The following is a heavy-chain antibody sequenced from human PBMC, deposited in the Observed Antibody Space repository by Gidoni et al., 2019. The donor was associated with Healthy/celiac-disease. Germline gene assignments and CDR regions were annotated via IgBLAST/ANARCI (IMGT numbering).Heavy chain of an antibody. D-gene: IGHD6-6*01. CDR1: GGSFSGYY. CDR2: NTHSGST. J-gene: IGHJ3*02. CDR3: ARWVFEYSSSSNAFDI. Sequence: QVQLQQWGAGLLKPSETVSLTCAGHGGSFSGYYGSWIRQPPGKGLEWIGENTHSGSTNYNPSLKCRVTRSVYTSKNQFSLKLSSVTATDTAVYDCARWVFEYSSSSNAFDIWGQATMVTVSS. V-gene: IGHV4-34*01.